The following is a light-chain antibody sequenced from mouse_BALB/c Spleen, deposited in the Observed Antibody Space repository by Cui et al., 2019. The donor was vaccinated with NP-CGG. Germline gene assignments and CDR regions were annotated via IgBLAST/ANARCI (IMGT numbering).Light chain of an antibody. CDR1: TGTVTTSNY. CDR3: ALWYSNHWV. J-gene: IGLJ1*01. CDR2: GTN. Sequence: QAVVTHASAPATSPGETVTPTCRTSTGTVTTSNYANWVQEKPDHLFTGLIGGTNNRAPGVPARFSGSLIGDKAALTITGAQTEDEAIYFCALWYSNHWVFGGGTKLTVL. V-gene: IGLV1*01.